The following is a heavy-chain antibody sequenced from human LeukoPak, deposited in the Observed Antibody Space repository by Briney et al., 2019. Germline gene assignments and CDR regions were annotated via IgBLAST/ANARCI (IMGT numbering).Heavy chain of an antibody. Sequence: SETLSLTCTVSGGSISPWYWSWIRQPPGKRLEWIGYVFHTGSTNYNPSLKSRVTISVDTSKNQFSLKLSSVTAADTAVYYCARGPYYDSLRGYYSTLDYWGQGILVTVSS. V-gene: IGHV4-59*01. D-gene: IGHD3-9*01. CDR3: ARGPYYDSLRGYYSTLDY. J-gene: IGHJ4*02. CDR1: GGSISPWY. CDR2: VFHTGST.